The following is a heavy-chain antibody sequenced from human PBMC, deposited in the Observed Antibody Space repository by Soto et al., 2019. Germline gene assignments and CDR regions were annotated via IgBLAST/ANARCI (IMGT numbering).Heavy chain of an antibody. CDR1: GGSISSYY. Sequence: SETLSLTCTVSGGSISSYYWSWIRQPAGKGLEWIGRIYTSGSTNYNPSLKSRVTMSVDTSKNQFSLKLSSVTAADTAVYYCARVRPSFGTYSSSWYAFDYWGQGTLVTVSS. D-gene: IGHD6-13*01. CDR2: IYTSGST. CDR3: ARVRPSFGTYSSSWYAFDY. V-gene: IGHV4-4*07. J-gene: IGHJ4*02.